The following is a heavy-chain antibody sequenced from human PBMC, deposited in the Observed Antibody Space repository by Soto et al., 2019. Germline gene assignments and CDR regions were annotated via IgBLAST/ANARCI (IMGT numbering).Heavy chain of an antibody. V-gene: IGHV1-2*02. J-gene: IGHJ4*02. D-gene: IGHD4-4*01. CDR2: MNPRSGGS. CDR1: GYTFTNYY. Sequence: ASVKVSCKASGYTFTNYYMHWLRQAPGQGLEWMGWMNPRSGGSNYAQAFQDRVTMTRDASISTAYMEMTSLRHGDTAVYFCSRSDDSTSYPLDFWGPGTLVTVSS. CDR3: SRSDDSTSYPLDF.